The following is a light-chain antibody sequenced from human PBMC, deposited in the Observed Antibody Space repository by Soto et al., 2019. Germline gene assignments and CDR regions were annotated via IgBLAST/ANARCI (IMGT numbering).Light chain of an antibody. Sequence: EFVLTQSPATLSLSPGERATLSCRASQSVSSNLAWYQQKPGQAPRLLIYGASTRATGIPARFSGSGSGTEFTLTISSLQSEDFAVYYCQQYNNWRTFGQGTKVE. CDR2: GAS. CDR1: QSVSSN. J-gene: IGKJ1*01. CDR3: QQYNNWRT. V-gene: IGKV3-15*01.